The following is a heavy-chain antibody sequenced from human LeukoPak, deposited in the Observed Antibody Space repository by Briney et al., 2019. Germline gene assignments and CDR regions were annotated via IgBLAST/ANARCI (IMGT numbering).Heavy chain of an antibody. J-gene: IGHJ4*02. CDR1: GFTFSSYA. Sequence: GGSLRLSCAASGFTFSSYAMHWVRQAPGKGLEWVAVISYDGSNKYYADSVKGRFTISRDNSKNTLYLQMNSLRAEDTAVYYCAPPGGIAVAEGHYWGQGTLVTVSS. CDR3: APPGGIAVAEGHY. D-gene: IGHD6-19*01. CDR2: ISYDGSNK. V-gene: IGHV3-30*04.